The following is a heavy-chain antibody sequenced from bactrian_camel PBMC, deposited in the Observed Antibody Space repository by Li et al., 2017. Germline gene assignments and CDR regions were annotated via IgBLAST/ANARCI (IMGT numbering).Heavy chain of an antibody. V-gene: IGHV3S63*01. J-gene: IGHJ7*01. Sequence: HVQLVESGGGSVQAGGSLRLSCTASGFTFDDSDIGWYRQAPGKECERVASIAVDGRPWYADFAKGRFTIFQDNDDIEFYLQMNNLQSEDSAVYYCAAEGSLSTTLGGVRSCAESFYAMDYWGKGTQVTV. CDR1: GFTFDDSD. D-gene: IGHD1*01. CDR2: IAVDGRP.